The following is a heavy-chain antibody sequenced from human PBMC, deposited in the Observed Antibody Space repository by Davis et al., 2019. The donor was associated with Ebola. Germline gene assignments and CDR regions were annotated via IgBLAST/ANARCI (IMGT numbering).Heavy chain of an antibody. Sequence: PGGSLRLSCAASGFTFSSYWMSWVRQAPGKGLEWVSAISGSGGSTYYADSVKGRFTISRDNSKNTLYLQMNSLRAEDTAVYYCASGSGSYYYYGMDVWGQGTTVTVSS. CDR3: ASGSGSYYYYGMDV. J-gene: IGHJ6*02. CDR2: ISGSGGST. CDR1: GFTFSSYW. D-gene: IGHD1-26*01. V-gene: IGHV3-23*01.